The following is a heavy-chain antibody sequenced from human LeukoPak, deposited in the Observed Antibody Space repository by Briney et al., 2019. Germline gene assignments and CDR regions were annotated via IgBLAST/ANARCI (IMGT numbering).Heavy chain of an antibody. CDR1: GFTFSSYS. D-gene: IGHD2-21*02. Sequence: GGSLRLSCEASGFTFSSYSMTWVRQAPGKRLEWISYIGSNGSPTHYADSVKGRFTISRDNAKNSLYLQMNSLTVEDTAVYYCAKDQEPYCTTDCYGAIDAWGQGTLVTVSS. CDR2: IGSNGSPT. J-gene: IGHJ3*01. V-gene: IGHV3-48*01. CDR3: AKDQEPYCTTDCYGAIDA.